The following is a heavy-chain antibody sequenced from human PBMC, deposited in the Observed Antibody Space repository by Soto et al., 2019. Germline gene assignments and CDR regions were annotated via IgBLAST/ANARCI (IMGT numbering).Heavy chain of an antibody. V-gene: IGHV1-69*01. CDR3: ARLRGAWGSSVYRRWDY. CDR2: IIPIFGTA. J-gene: IGHJ4*02. Sequence: QVQLVQSGAEVKKPGSSVKVSCKASGGTFSSYAISWVRQAPGQGLEWMGGIIPIFGTANYAQKFQGRVTITADESTSKAYMELRSLGSEDTAVYYCARLRGAWGSSVYRRWDYWGQGTLVTVSS. D-gene: IGHD3-22*01. CDR1: GGTFSSYA.